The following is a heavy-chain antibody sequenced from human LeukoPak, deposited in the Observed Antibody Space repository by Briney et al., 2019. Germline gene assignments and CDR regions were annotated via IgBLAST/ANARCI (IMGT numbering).Heavy chain of an antibody. Sequence: PGGSLRLSCTTSGFTFGDYAMSWFRQAPGKGLEWVGFIRSNAYGGTTEYAASVKGRFTISRDDSKSIAYLQMNSLKTEDTAVYYCTREGTYGYYYFDDYWGQGTLVTVSS. D-gene: IGHD3-22*01. J-gene: IGHJ4*02. CDR3: TREGTYGYYYFDDY. CDR1: GFTFGDYA. CDR2: IRSNAYGGTT. V-gene: IGHV3-49*03.